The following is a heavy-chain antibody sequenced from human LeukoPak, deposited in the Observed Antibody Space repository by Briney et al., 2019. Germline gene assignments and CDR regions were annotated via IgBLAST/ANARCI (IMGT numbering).Heavy chain of an antibody. J-gene: IGHJ4*02. D-gene: IGHD4-11*01. CDR3: AREYQDYTLAY. CDR2: ISYDGNNK. V-gene: IGHV3-30*03. CDR1: GFIFSRYG. Sequence: GGSLRLSCAASGFIFSRYGMHWVRQAPGTGLEWVAVISYDGNNKYYANSVKGRFTISRDNPRNTLYLQMNSLRPEDTAVYYCAREYQDYTLAYWGQGALVTVSS.